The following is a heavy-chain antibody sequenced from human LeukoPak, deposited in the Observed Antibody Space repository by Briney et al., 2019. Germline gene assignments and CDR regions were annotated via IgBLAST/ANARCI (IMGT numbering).Heavy chain of an antibody. CDR1: GGSISSYY. CDR3: ASLAVAGRSFDY. D-gene: IGHD6-19*01. Sequence: SETLSLTCTVSGGSISSYYWSWIRQPAGKGLEWIGRIYTSGSTNYNPSLKSRVTMSVDTSKNQFSLKPSSVTAADTAVYYCASLAVAGRSFDYWGQGTLVTVSS. V-gene: IGHV4-4*07. CDR2: IYTSGST. J-gene: IGHJ4*02.